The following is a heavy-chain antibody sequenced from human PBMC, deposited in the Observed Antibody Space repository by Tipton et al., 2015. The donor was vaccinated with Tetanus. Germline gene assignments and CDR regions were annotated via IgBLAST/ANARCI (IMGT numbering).Heavy chain of an antibody. V-gene: IGHV3-21*04. Sequence: GSLRLSCAASGFTLSRDSMNWVRQAPGKGLEWVSSISGSGSYISYADSVKGRFTISRDNSKNTLYLEMNNLRGEDTAVYFCTSSLNTWYYYGVDVWGQGTTVTVSS. CDR2: ISGSGSYI. D-gene: IGHD3-16*01. CDR3: TSSLNTWYYYGVDV. CDR1: GFTLSRDS. J-gene: IGHJ6*02.